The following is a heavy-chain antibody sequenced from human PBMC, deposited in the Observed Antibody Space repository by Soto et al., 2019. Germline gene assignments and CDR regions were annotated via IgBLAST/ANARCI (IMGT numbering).Heavy chain of an antibody. J-gene: IGHJ6*02. CDR1: GFTFSSYG. CDR3: ARDVGGSSSFYYYYYDMDV. CDR2: IWYDGSNK. V-gene: IGHV3-33*01. Sequence: AGGSLRLSCAASGFTFSSYGMHWVRQAPGKGLEWVAVIWYDGSNKYYADSVKGRFTISRDNSKNTLYLQMNSLRAEDTAVYYCARDVGGSSSFYYYYYDMDVWGQGTTVTVSS. D-gene: IGHD6-13*01.